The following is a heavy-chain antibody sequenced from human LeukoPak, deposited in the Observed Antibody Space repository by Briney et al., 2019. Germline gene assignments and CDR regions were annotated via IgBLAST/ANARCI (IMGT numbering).Heavy chain of an antibody. V-gene: IGHV4-39*01. Sequence: SETLSLTCTVSGGSISSSSYYWGWIRQPPGKGLEWIGSIYYSGSTYYNPSLKSRVTRSVDTSKNQFSLKLSSVTAADTAVYYCARGGGAAGPNWFDPWGQGTLVTVSS. CDR3: ARGGGAAGPNWFDP. CDR2: IYYSGST. CDR1: GGSISSSSYY. J-gene: IGHJ5*02. D-gene: IGHD6-13*01.